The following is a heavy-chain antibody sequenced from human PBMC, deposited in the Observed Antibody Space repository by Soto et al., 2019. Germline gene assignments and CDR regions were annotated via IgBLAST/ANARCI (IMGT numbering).Heavy chain of an antibody. CDR2: IYHSGRT. D-gene: IGHD1-20*01. CDR3: ARWVEVSLDYFDS. J-gene: IGHJ4*02. Sequence: QVQLQESGPGMVKPSQNLSLTYTVSGGAMSNGYYYWSWVRQNSGKSLECIGHIYHSGRTYYNPSLKSRVGILVDTSKNQFSLNLNSVTAADTAVYYCARWVEVSLDYFDSWGQGTPVTVSS. CDR1: GGAMSNGYYY. V-gene: IGHV4-31*03.